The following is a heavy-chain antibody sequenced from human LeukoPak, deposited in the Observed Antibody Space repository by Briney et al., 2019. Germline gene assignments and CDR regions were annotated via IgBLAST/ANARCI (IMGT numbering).Heavy chain of an antibody. CDR3: AKRGVVIRVFLVGFHKEAYYFDS. CDR1: GITLSNYG. J-gene: IGHJ4*02. D-gene: IGHD3-10*01. CDR2: LSGSGGGT. Sequence: GGSLRLSCAVSGITLSNYGMSWVRQAPGKGLEWVAGLSGSGGGTNYAGSVQGRFTISRNNPKNTLYLQMNSLRAEDTAVYFCAKRGVVIRVFLVGFHKEAYYFDSWGQGALVTVSS. V-gene: IGHV3-23*01.